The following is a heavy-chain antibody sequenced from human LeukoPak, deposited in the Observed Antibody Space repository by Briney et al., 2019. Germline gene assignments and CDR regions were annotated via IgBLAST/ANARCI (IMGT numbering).Heavy chain of an antibody. CDR2: INPGDSDT. CDR3: ARHPITRYYDSSGYSAAGPDY. CDR1: GYRFTTYW. V-gene: IGHV5-51*01. J-gene: IGHJ4*02. Sequence: GESLKISCKGSGYRFTTYWIGWVRQMPGKGLEWMGIINPGDSDTRYSLSFQGQATISADKSISTAYLLWSSLKASDTAMYYCARHPITRYYDSSGYSAAGPDYWGQGTLVTVPS. D-gene: IGHD3-22*01.